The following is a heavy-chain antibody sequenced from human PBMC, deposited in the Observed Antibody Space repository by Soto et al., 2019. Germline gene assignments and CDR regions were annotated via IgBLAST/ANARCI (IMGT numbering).Heavy chain of an antibody. Sequence: SVKVSCKASGGTFSSYTISWVRQAPGQGLEWMGRIIPILGIANYAQKFQGRVTITADKSTSTAYMELSSLRSEDTAVYYCARGPRGCSGGSCTTVDYYYYMDVWGKGTTVTVSS. J-gene: IGHJ6*03. CDR3: ARGPRGCSGGSCTTVDYYYYMDV. V-gene: IGHV1-69*02. D-gene: IGHD2-15*01. CDR2: IIPILGIA. CDR1: GGTFSSYT.